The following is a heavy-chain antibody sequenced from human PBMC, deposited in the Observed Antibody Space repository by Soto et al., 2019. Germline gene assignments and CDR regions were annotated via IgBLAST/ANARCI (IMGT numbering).Heavy chain of an antibody. CDR3: ARVMVRGVIIHYYYYGMDV. CDR2: INPNSGGT. Sequence: RASVKVSCKASGYTFTGYYMHWVRQAPGQGLEWMGWINPNSGGTNYAQKFQGRVNMTRDTSISTAYMELSRLRSDDTAVYYCARVMVRGVIIHYYYYGMDVWGQGTTVTVSS. CDR1: GYTFTGYY. J-gene: IGHJ6*02. D-gene: IGHD3-10*01. V-gene: IGHV1-2*02.